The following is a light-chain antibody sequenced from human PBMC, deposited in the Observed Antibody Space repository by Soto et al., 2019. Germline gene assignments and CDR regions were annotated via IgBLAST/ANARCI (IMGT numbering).Light chain of an antibody. CDR1: SSDVGGYNY. CDR3: SSYTSSSPYV. Sequence: QSALTQPASVSGSPGQSITISCTGTSSDVGGYNYVSWYQQHPGKAPKLMIYDVSNRPSGVSNRFSGSKSGNTASLTISGLQAEDEADYYCSSYTSSSPYVFGPGTMLTVL. CDR2: DVS. J-gene: IGLJ1*01. V-gene: IGLV2-14*01.